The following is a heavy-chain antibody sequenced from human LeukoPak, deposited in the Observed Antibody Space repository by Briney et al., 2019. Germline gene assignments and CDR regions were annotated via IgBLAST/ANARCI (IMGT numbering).Heavy chain of an antibody. Sequence: SQTLSLTCTVSGGSISSSNYYWNWIRQPAGKGLEWIGRIFTSGSTNYNPSLKSRVTISVDTSKNQFSLKLSSVTAADTAVYYCARASIVGATGFDYWGQGTLVTVSS. CDR2: IFTSGST. V-gene: IGHV4-61*02. D-gene: IGHD1-26*01. CDR3: ARASIVGATGFDY. J-gene: IGHJ4*02. CDR1: GGSISSSNYY.